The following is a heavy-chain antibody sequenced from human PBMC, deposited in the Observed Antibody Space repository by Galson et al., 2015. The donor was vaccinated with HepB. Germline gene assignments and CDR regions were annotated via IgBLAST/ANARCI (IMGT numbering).Heavy chain of an antibody. CDR2: IKSKTDGGTT. Sequence: SLRLSCAASGFTFSNAWMSWVRQAPGKGLEWVGRIKSKTDGGTTDYAAPVKGRFTISRDDSKNTLYLQMNSLKTEDTAVYYCTTDLPLGIVGATAELWGNWFDPWGQGTLVTVSS. V-gene: IGHV3-15*01. D-gene: IGHD1-26*01. CDR1: GFTFSNAW. J-gene: IGHJ5*02. CDR3: TTDLPLGIVGATAELWGNWFDP.